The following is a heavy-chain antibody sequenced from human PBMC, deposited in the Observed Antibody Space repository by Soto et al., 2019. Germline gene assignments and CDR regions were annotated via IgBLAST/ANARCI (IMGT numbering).Heavy chain of an antibody. CDR3: ARDERYYGMDV. V-gene: IGHV3-33*01. CDR2: IWYDGSNK. CDR1: GFTFSSYG. J-gene: IGHJ6*02. Sequence: GGSLRLSCAASGFTFSSYGMHWVRQAPGKGLEWVAVIWYDGSNKYYADSVKGRFTISRDNSKNTLYLQMNSLRAEDTAVYYCARDERYYGMDVWGQGTTVTVSS.